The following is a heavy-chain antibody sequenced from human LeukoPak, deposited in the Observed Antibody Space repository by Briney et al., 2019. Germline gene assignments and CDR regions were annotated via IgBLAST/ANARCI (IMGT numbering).Heavy chain of an antibody. V-gene: IGHV3-23*01. J-gene: IGHJ4*02. D-gene: IGHD2-2*01. CDR2: ISGSGGST. CDR1: GFTVSSNY. Sequence: GGSLRLSCAASGFTVSSNYMSWVRQAPGKGLEWVSAISGSGGSTYYADSVKGRFTISRDNSKNKLYLQMHSLRVEDTAVYYCANGPVPAIDYWGQGTLVTVSS. CDR3: ANGPVPAIDY.